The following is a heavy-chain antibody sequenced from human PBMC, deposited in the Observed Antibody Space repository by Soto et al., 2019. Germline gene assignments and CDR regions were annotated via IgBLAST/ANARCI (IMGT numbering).Heavy chain of an antibody. V-gene: IGHV1-69*01. CDR1: GGTFSRYA. CDR3: ARDLDYYGSGSHYYYGMGV. J-gene: IGHJ6*02. D-gene: IGHD3-10*01. CDR2: IVPIYGTR. Sequence: QVQLVQSGAEVKKPGSSVKVSCKASGGTFSRYAFSWVRQAPGQGLEWMGGIVPIYGTRGFAQKFQGRLKITEDEPTRTAYMELSSLRTEDTAVYYCARDLDYYGSGSHYYYGMGVWGQGTTVTVSS.